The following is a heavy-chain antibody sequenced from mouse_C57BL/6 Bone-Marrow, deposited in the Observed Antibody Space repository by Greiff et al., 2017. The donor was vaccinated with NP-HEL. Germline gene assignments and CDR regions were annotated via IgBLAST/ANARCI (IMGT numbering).Heavy chain of an antibody. V-gene: IGHV1-81*01. CDR1: GYTFTSYG. Sequence: QVHVKQSGAELARPGASVKLSCKASGYTFTSYGISWVKQRTGQGLEWIGEIYPRSGNTYYNEKFKGKATLTADKSSSTAYMELRSLTSEDSAVYFCARLRGYSWFAYWGQGTLVTVSA. CDR2: IYPRSGNT. J-gene: IGHJ3*01. CDR3: ARLRGYSWFAY. D-gene: IGHD2-3*01.